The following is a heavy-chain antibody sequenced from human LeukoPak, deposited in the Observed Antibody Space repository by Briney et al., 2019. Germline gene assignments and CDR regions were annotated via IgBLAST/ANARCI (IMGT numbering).Heavy chain of an antibody. J-gene: IGHJ6*02. CDR2: INPSGGST. CDR1: GYTFTSYY. V-gene: IGHV1-46*01. D-gene: IGHD2-2*01. Sequence: ASVKVSCKASGYTFTSYYMHWVRQAPGQGLEWMGIINPSGGSTSYAQKFQGRVTMTRDTSTSTVYMELSSLRSEDTAVYYCARSCSSTSCFWDYYYYYGMDVWGQGTTVTVSS. CDR3: ARSCSSTSCFWDYYYYYGMDV.